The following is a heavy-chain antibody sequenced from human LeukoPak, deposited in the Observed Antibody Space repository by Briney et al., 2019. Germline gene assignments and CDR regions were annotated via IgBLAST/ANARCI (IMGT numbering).Heavy chain of an antibody. Sequence: ASVKVSCKASGYTFTGYYMHWARQAPGQGLEWMGRINPNSGGTNYAQKFQGRVTMTRDTSISTAYMELSRLRSDDTAVYYCARRTGDPGYFDLWGRGTLVTVSS. CDR2: INPNSGGT. J-gene: IGHJ2*01. V-gene: IGHV1-2*06. CDR1: GYTFTGYY. CDR3: ARRTGDPGYFDL. D-gene: IGHD7-27*01.